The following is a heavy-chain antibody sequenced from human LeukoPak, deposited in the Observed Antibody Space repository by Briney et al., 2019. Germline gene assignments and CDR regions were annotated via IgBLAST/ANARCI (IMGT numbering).Heavy chain of an antibody. D-gene: IGHD3-22*01. CDR1: GFTFSSYA. V-gene: IGHV3-23*01. Sequence: GGSLRLSCAASGFTFSSYAMSWVRQAPGKGLEWVSAISGSGGSTYYADSVKGRFTISRDNSKNTLYLQMNSLRAEDTAVYYCAKTKRGRYYYGSSGGMDYWGQGTLVTVSS. CDR2: ISGSGGST. J-gene: IGHJ4*02. CDR3: AKTKRGRYYYGSSGGMDY.